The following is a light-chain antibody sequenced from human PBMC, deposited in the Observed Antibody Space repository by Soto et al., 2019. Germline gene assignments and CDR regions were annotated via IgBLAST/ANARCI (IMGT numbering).Light chain of an antibody. CDR3: QHSTTYSGT. V-gene: IGKV1-5*03. CDR2: WAS. Sequence: DIHMTQSPATLSASVGDRVTITCRASQSISTWLAWYQQKPGKAPKLLIYWASSLESGVPSRFSGSGSGTEFTLTISTLQPDDFATDYCQHSTTYSGTFGPGTKVDIK. J-gene: IGKJ3*01. CDR1: QSISTW.